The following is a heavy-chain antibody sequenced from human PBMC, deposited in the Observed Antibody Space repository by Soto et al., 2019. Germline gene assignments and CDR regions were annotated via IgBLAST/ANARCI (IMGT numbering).Heavy chain of an antibody. Sequence: GGSLRLSCAASGFTFNTGWMTWVRQAPGMGLEWVANINRDGSEKYYVDSVKGRFTISRDNAKSSLFLQMDSLRDEDTAVYYCARGGYSSSNYWLFWGQGTLVTVSS. D-gene: IGHD6-13*01. CDR2: INRDGSEK. CDR3: ARGGYSSSNYWLF. CDR1: GFTFNTGW. J-gene: IGHJ4*02. V-gene: IGHV3-7*01.